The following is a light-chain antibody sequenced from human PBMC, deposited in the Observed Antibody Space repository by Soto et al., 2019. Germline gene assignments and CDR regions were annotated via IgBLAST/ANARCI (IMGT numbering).Light chain of an antibody. CDR1: QSVSSY. J-gene: IGKJ5*01. Sequence: EILLTQSPATLSSSPGERATLSWRASQSVSSYLAWYQQKPGQAPRLLIYDASNRATGIPASFSGSGSATDFTLPISSLETPDFAAYYCQQRSNWHPITFGHGTRLEIK. CDR2: DAS. V-gene: IGKV3-11*01. CDR3: QQRSNWHPIT.